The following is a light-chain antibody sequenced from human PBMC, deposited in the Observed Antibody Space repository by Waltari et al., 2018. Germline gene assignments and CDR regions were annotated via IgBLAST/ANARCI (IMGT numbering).Light chain of an antibody. CDR1: KLGTKY. CDR2: QDS. CDR3: QAWDSSTVV. V-gene: IGLV3-1*01. J-gene: IGLJ2*01. Sequence: SYELTQPPSVSVSPGQTASITCSADKLGTKYVCWYQQKPGQSPVVVMYQDSKRPSGIPERFSGSNSGNTATLTISGTQAMDEADYYCQAWDSSTVVFGGGTKLTVL.